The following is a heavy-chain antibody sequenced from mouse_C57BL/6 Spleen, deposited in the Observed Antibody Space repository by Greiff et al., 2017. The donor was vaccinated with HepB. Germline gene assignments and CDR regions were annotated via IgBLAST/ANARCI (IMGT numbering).Heavy chain of an antibody. CDR2: IYPSDSET. Sequence: QVQLQQPGAELVRPGSSVKLSCKASGYTFTSYWMDWVKQRPGQGLEWIGNIYPSDSETHYNQKFKDKATLTVDKSSSTAYMQLSSLTSEDSAVYYCAREMGDSTTVVAGDCDYWGQGTTLTVSS. CDR3: AREMGDSTTVVAGDCDY. J-gene: IGHJ2*01. D-gene: IGHD1-1*01. V-gene: IGHV1-61*01. CDR1: GYTFTSYW.